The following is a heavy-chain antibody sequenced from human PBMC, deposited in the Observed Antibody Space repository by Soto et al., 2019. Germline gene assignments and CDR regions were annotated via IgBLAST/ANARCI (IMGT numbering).Heavy chain of an antibody. CDR1: GGSFSDYY. D-gene: IGHD1-1*01. Sequence: SETLSLTCAVYGGSFSDYYGSWIRQPPGKGLEWIGEINHSGSTKYNPSVNSRVSISVDTSKNQFSLKVSSVTAADTAVYYCGRGSDYNWNYWGQGTLVTVSS. CDR3: GRGSDYNWNY. V-gene: IGHV4-34*01. CDR2: INHSGST. J-gene: IGHJ4*02.